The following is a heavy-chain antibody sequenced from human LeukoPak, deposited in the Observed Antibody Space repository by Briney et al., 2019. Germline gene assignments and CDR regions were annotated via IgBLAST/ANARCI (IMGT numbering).Heavy chain of an antibody. V-gene: IGHV1-69*13. CDR3: ARDMYSSSWYAI. D-gene: IGHD6-13*01. Sequence: SVKVSCKASGYTFTSYDINWVRQAPGQGLEWMGGIIPIFGTANYAQKFQGRVTITADESTSTAYMELSSLRSEDTAVYYCARDMYSSSWYAIWGQGTLVTVSS. J-gene: IGHJ4*02. CDR2: IIPIFGTA. CDR1: GYTFTSYD.